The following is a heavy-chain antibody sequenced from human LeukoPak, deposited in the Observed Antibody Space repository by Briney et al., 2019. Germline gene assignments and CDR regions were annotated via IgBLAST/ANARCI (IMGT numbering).Heavy chain of an antibody. CDR3: ARAQAYYFDY. CDR1: GGSISSYY. J-gene: IGHJ4*02. Sequence: PSETLSLTCTVSGGSISSYYWRWVRQPPGKGLEWIGYIYYSGSTNYNPSLKSRVTISVDTSKNQFSLKLSSVTAADTAVYYCARAQAYYFDYWGQGTLVTVSS. CDR2: IYYSGST. V-gene: IGHV4-59*01.